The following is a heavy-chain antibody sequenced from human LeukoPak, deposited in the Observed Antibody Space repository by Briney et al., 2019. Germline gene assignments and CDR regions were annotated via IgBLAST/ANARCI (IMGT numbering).Heavy chain of an antibody. CDR3: ARDRCSGGSCYSFPYYYYYMDV. V-gene: IGHV3-21*01. D-gene: IGHD2-15*01. J-gene: IGHJ6*03. CDR2: ISSSSSYI. CDR1: GFTFSSYS. Sequence: GGSLRLSRAASGFTFSSYSMNWVRQAPGKGLEWVSSISSSSSYIYYADSVKSRFTISRDNAKNSLYLQMNSLRAEDTAVYYCARDRCSGGSCYSFPYYYYYMDVWGKGTTVTVSS.